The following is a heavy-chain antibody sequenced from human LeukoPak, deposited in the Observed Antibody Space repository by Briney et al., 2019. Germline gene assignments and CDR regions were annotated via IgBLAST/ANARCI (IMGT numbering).Heavy chain of an antibody. V-gene: IGHV3-23*01. CDR3: ARDGQGIAVAFDY. D-gene: IGHD6-19*01. Sequence: GGSLRLSCAGSGFTFSTYGMTWVRQAPGKGLEWVSGISGSGSSTYYADSVKGRFTISRDNSNNRLYLQMNSLRAEDTAVYYCARDGQGIAVAFDYWGQGTLVTVSS. CDR1: GFTFSTYG. J-gene: IGHJ4*02. CDR2: ISGSGSST.